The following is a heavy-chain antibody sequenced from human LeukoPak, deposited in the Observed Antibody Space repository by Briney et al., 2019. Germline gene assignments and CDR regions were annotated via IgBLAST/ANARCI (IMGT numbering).Heavy chain of an antibody. V-gene: IGHV4-59*01. CDR3: ARAGSWIGSLSL. CDR1: GGFMRNYY. J-gene: IGHJ2*01. CDR2: IYHSGST. Sequence: TASETLSLTCTVSGGFMRNYYWSWIRQPPGKGLEWIGYIYHSGSTNYNPSLKTRVTISVDTSKNQFSLRLSSVTAADTAVYYCARAGSWIGSLSLWGRGTLVTVSS. D-gene: IGHD2-15*01.